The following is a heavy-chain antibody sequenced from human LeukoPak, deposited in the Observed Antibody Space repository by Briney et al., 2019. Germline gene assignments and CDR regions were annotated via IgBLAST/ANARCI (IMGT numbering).Heavy chain of an antibody. V-gene: IGHV1-69*13. J-gene: IGHJ6*02. Sequence: SVKVSCKASGCTFSSYAISWVRQAPGQGLEWMGGIIPIFGTANYAQKFQGRVTITADESNSTAYMELSSLRSEDTAVYYCARDRLGAYYYDSSGYLPEYYYYGMDVWGQGTTVTVFS. CDR3: ARDRLGAYYYDSSGYLPEYYYYGMDV. D-gene: IGHD3-22*01. CDR1: GCTFSSYA. CDR2: IIPIFGTA.